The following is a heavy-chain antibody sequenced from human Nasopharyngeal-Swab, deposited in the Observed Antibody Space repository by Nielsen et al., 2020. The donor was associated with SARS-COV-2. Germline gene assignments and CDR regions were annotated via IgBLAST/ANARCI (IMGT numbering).Heavy chain of an antibody. J-gene: IGHJ4*02. V-gene: IGHV3-23*03. CDR1: GFTFSSYA. CDR2: IYSGGSST. Sequence: GGSLRLSCAASGFTFSSYAVSWVRQAPGKGLEWVSVIYSGGSSTYYADSVKGRFTISRDNSKNTLYLQMNSLRAEDTAVYYCAKDRGGATVYWGQGTLVTVSS. D-gene: IGHD1-26*01. CDR3: AKDRGGATVY.